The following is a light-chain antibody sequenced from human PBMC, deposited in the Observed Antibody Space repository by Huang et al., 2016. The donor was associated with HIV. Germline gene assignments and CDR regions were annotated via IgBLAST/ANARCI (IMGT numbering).Light chain of an antibody. Sequence: DIPMTQSPSSLSASVGDRVTITSRSSHPINTYLNWYQQKPGKAPRLLIFAASNLQSGVPSRFSGRGSGTDFTLTISSLQPEDSATYYCQQSHDKFWTFGQGTKVEI. J-gene: IGKJ1*01. CDR1: HPINTY. CDR2: AAS. V-gene: IGKV1-39*01. CDR3: QQSHDKFWT.